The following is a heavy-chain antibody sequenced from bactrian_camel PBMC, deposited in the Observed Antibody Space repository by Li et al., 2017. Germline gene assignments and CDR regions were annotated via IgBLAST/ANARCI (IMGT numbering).Heavy chain of an antibody. CDR2: LDSDGRM. J-gene: IGHJ4*01. CDR3: VTGMGYFDY. Sequence: HVQPVESGGGSVQPGGSLTLSCVASAPDTYCLAWFRQGPGKEREGLAALDSDGRMQYSNSAKGRFTISRDNAKNALTLQMNNLRSKDTALYYCVTGMGYFDYWGQGTQVTVS. D-gene: IGHD2*01. CDR1: APDTYC. V-gene: IGHV3S1*01.